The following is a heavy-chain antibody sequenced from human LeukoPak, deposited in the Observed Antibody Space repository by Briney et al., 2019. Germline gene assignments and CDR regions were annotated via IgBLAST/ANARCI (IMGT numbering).Heavy chain of an antibody. CDR1: GFTFSSSA. CDR2: ISGNGDST. V-gene: IGHV3-23*01. J-gene: IGHJ4*02. D-gene: IGHD7-27*01. CDR3: TKREGPTWGSFDY. Sequence: PGGSLRLSCAASGFTFSSSAMTWVRQAPGKGLEWVSAISGNGDSTYYTDSVKGRFTISRDNSKNTLYLQMNSLRAEDTAVYYCTKREGPTWGSFDYWGQGTLVTVSS.